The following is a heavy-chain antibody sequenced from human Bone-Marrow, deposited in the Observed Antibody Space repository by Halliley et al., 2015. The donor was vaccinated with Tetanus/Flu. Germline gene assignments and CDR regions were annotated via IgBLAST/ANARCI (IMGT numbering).Heavy chain of an antibody. J-gene: IGHJ6*02. CDR3: ARGIADGPRRFTGMAV. D-gene: IGHD2-15*01. Sequence: TLSLTCSVSGGSISSGVYYWTWIRQRPGKGLEWIGNIFRTGSTNYNPSLKSLVTISVEIFKNQFSLKLKSATAADTAVYYCARGIADGPRRFTGMAVWGQGTTVTVAS. V-gene: IGHV4-31*01. CDR2: IFRTGST. CDR1: GGSISSGVYY.